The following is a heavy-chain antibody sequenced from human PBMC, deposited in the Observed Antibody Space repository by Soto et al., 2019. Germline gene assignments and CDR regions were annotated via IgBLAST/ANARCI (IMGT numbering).Heavy chain of an antibody. CDR1: GGSISSSSYY. V-gene: IGHV4-39*01. D-gene: IGHD2-8*01. CDR2: IYYSGST. Sequence: SETLSLTCTVSGGSISSSSYYWGWIRQPPGKGLEWIGSIYYSGSTYYNPSLKSRVTISVDTSKNQFSLKLSSVTAADTAVYYCARRCTNGVCYTFAFDIWGQGTMVTVSS. CDR3: ARRCTNGVCYTFAFDI. J-gene: IGHJ3*02.